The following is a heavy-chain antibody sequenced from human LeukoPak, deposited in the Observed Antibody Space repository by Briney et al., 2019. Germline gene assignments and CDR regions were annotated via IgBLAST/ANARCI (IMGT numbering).Heavy chain of an antibody. D-gene: IGHD6-13*01. V-gene: IGHV3-7*03. J-gene: IGHJ4*02. Sequence: GGSLRLSCAASGFTFSDYWMSWVRQAPGKGLEWVANIKHDGSQIYYVASVKGRFTISRDNAKNSLYLQMSSLRAEDTAVYYCARDRIAAAGTPLCYWGQGTLVTVSS. CDR1: GFTFSDYW. CDR2: IKHDGSQI. CDR3: ARDRIAAAGTPLCY.